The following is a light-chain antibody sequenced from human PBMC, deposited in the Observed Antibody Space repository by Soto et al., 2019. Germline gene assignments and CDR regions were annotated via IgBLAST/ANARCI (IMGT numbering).Light chain of an antibody. V-gene: IGKV1-5*03. CDR1: RSIRSY. Sequence: DIQMTQSPSSLSASVGDRVTLTCRASRSIRSYLNWYQMKPQKAPKLLIYKASTLKSGVPSRFSGSGSGTEFTLTISSLQPDEFATYYCQNYNSYSEAVGQGTKVDIK. CDR3: QNYNSYSEA. CDR2: KAS. J-gene: IGKJ1*01.